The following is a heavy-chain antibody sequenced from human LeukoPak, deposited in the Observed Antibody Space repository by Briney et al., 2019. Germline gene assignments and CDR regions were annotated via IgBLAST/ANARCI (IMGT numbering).Heavy chain of an antibody. J-gene: IGHJ4*02. CDR3: AKSRGRIAYYFDY. Sequence: GGSLRLSCAASGFTFSSYGMHWVRQAPGKGLEWVAVIWYDGSNKYYADSVKGRFTISRDNSKNTLYLQMNSLRAEDTAVYYCAKSRGRIAYYFDYWGQGTLVTVFS. CDR1: GFTFSSYG. CDR2: IWYDGSNK. D-gene: IGHD2-21*01. V-gene: IGHV3-33*06.